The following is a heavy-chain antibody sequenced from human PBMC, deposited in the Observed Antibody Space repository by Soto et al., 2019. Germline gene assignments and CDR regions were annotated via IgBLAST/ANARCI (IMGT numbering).Heavy chain of an antibody. V-gene: IGHV1-3*01. J-gene: IGHJ4*02. CDR1: GYTFTSYA. D-gene: IGHD5-18*01. CDR2: INAGNGNT. Sequence: ASVKVSCKASGYTFTSYAMHWVRQAPGQRKEWMGWINAGNGNTKYSQKLQGRVTITRDTSASTANMELSSLRSEDTDVYYCASHPVDTAMVLTIPSFDYWGQGTLVTVSS. CDR3: ASHPVDTAMVLTIPSFDY.